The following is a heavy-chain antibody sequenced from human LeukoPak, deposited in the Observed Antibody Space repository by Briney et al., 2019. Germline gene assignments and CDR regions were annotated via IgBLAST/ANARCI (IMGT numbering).Heavy chain of an antibody. CDR3: ARDATMVPLYYYYMDV. Sequence: GGSLRLSCAASGFAFSSYSMNWVRQAPGKGLEWVSSISSSSSYIYYADSVKGRFTISRDNAKNSLYLQMNSLRAEDTAVYYCARDATMVPLYYYYMDVWGKGTTVTVSS. CDR2: ISSSSSYI. V-gene: IGHV3-21*01. D-gene: IGHD3-10*01. J-gene: IGHJ6*03. CDR1: GFAFSSYS.